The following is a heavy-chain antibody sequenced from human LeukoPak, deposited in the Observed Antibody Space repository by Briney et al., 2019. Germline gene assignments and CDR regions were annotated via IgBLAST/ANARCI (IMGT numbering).Heavy chain of an antibody. J-gene: IGHJ4*02. CDR2: IKQDGSEK. D-gene: IGHD3-10*01. CDR1: GFTFSDYW. CDR3: ARDYGPTRESDY. Sequence: PGGSLRLSCAASGFTFSDYWMTWVRQAPGKGLEWVANIKQDGSEKYYLDSVKGRFTISRDSAKNSVYLQMNSLRAEDTAVFYCARDYGPTRESDYWGQGTLVTVSS. V-gene: IGHV3-7*01.